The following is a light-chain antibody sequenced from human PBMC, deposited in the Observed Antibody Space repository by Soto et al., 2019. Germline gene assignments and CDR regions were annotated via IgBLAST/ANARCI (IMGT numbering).Light chain of an antibody. CDR1: SSDVGGYNY. V-gene: IGLV2-14*01. CDR2: EVS. J-gene: IGLJ2*01. Sequence: QSVLTQPASVSGSPGQSITISCTGTSSDVGGYNYVSWYQQHPGKAPKLMMYEVSNRPSGVSNRFSGSKSGNTASLTISGLQAEDEADYYCTSYTTRSTLVVFGGGTKLTVL. CDR3: TSYTTRSTLVV.